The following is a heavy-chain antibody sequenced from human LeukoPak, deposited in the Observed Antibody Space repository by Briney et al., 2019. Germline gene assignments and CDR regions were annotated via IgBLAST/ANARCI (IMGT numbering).Heavy chain of an antibody. CDR3: ARGATVRGVIMYNWFDP. V-gene: IGHV4-34*01. CDR1: GGSFSGYY. Sequence: PETLSLTCAVYGGSFSGYYWSWTRQPPGKGLEWIGEINHSGSTNYNPSLKSRVTISVDTSKNQFSLKLSSVTAADTAVYYCARGATVRGVIMYNWFDPWGQGTLVTVSS. J-gene: IGHJ5*02. CDR2: INHSGST. D-gene: IGHD3-10*01.